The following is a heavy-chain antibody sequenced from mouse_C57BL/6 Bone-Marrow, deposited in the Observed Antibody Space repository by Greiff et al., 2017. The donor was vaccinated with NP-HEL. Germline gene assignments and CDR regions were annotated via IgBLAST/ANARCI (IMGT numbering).Heavy chain of an antibody. Sequence: VQLQESGAELVRPGTSVKMSCKASGYTFTNYWIGWAKQRPGHGLEWIGDIYPGGGYTNYNEKFKGKATLTADKSSSTAYMQFSSLTSEDSAIYYCARSSKGYYAMDYWGQGTSVTVSS. CDR3: ARSSKGYYAMDY. CDR2: IYPGGGYT. CDR1: GYTFTNYW. D-gene: IGHD6-1*01. V-gene: IGHV1-63*01. J-gene: IGHJ4*01.